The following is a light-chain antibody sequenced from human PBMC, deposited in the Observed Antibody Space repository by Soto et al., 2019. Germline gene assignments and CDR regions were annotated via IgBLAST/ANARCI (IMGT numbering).Light chain of an antibody. V-gene: IGLV3-1*01. J-gene: IGLJ3*02. CDR2: QDT. CDR1: KLGHKY. Sequence: SYELTQPPSVSVSPGQTASITCSGDKLGHKYAYWYQQKPGQSLVLVIYQDTKRPSGIPERVSGSNSGNTATLTISGTQAMDEADYYCQAWDSSIPVFGGGTQLTVL. CDR3: QAWDSSIPV.